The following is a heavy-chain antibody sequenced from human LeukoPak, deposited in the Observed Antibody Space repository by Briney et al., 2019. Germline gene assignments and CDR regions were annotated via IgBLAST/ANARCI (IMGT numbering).Heavy chain of an antibody. CDR3: AKSGFNRFDY. CDR2: ISGSDSST. Sequence: GGSLRLSCAASGFTFSSSAMSWVRQAPGKGLEWVSTISGSDSSTHYADSVKGRFTISRDNSKNTLYLQMNSLRADDTAVYCCAKSGFNRFDYWGQGTLVAVSS. CDR1: GFTFSSSA. D-gene: IGHD5-24*01. J-gene: IGHJ4*02. V-gene: IGHV3-23*01.